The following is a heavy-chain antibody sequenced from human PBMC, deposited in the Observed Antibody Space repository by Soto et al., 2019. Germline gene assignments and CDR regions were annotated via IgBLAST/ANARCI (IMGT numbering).Heavy chain of an antibody. V-gene: IGHV1-2*02. CDR3: SRGKAIAAEIYNWFDP. CDR2: INHNSGGT. CDR1: GHTFTGYY. Sequence: QVQPVQSGAEVKKPGASVKISCKASGHTFTGYYIHWVRQAPGQGLEWMGWINHNSGGTDYGQKFQGRVTMTRDTSISTVYMEVTRLRSADTAVYYCSRGKAIAAEIYNWFDPWGQGTLVTVSS. D-gene: IGHD2-15*01. J-gene: IGHJ5*02.